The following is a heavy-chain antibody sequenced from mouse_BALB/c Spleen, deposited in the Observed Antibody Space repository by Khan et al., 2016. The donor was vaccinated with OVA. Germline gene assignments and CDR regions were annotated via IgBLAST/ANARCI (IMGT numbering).Heavy chain of an antibody. CDR2: INPYNDYN. J-gene: IGHJ3*01. V-gene: IGHV1S136*01. D-gene: IGHD1-1*02. Sequence: VQLKQSGPELVKPGASVKMSYKASGYTFTSYDLHWVKQKPGQGLEWIGYINPYNDYNKINEKFKGKATLTLDKSSSTAYMELSSLTSEDSAVYYCARGVVGLQNWFAYWGQGTLVTVSA. CDR1: GYTFTSYD. CDR3: ARGVVGLQNWFAY.